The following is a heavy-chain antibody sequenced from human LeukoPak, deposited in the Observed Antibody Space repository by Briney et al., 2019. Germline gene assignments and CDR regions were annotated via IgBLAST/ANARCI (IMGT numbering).Heavy chain of an antibody. V-gene: IGHV4-30-4*08. D-gene: IGHD5/OR15-5a*01. CDR2: IFHSGIT. CDR3: ARDMLVSTTPSSYYFDL. CDR1: GGSISSSTYY. Sequence: SETLSLTCTVSGGSISSSTYYWGWIRQPPGKGLEWIGHIFHSGITYNNPSLKSRVTMSVDASKNQFSLTLSSVTAADTAVYYCARDMLVSTTPSSYYFDLWGHGSLVTVSS. J-gene: IGHJ2*01.